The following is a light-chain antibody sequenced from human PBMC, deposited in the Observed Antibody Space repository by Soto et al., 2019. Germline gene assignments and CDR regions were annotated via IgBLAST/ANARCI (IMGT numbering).Light chain of an antibody. CDR1: QSVNSW. V-gene: IGKV1-5*01. CDR2: DAS. CDR3: QQYNTYSRT. J-gene: IGKJ1*01. Sequence: DIQMTQSPSTLSASVGDRVTITCRASQSVNSWLAWYQQKPGKAPKLLIYDASSLEGGVPSRFSGSGSGTEFTLTVSSLQPDDFATYDCQQYNTYSRTFGQGTQVEI.